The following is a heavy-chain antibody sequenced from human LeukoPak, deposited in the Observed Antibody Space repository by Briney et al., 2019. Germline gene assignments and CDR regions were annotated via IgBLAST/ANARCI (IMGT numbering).Heavy chain of an antibody. Sequence: SETLSLTCTVSGGSISSGGYYWSWIRQPPGKGLEWIGYIYYSGSTYYNPSLKSRITISVDTSKNQFSLKLIFMTAADTAVYYCARSPGGYSAFDIWGQGTMVTVSS. V-gene: IGHV4-30-4*01. CDR2: IYYSGST. CDR3: ARSPGGYSAFDI. D-gene: IGHD3-22*01. CDR1: GGSISSGGYY. J-gene: IGHJ3*02.